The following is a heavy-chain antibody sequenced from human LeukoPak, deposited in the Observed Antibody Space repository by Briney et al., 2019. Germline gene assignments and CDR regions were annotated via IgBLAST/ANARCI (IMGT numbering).Heavy chain of an antibody. Sequence: GGSLRLSCAASGFTFSDAWMNWARQAPGKGLEWVASINHNGNVNYYVDSVKGRFTISRDNAKNTLYLQMNSLRAEDTAVYYCLRDLNWSLDQWGQGTLVTVSS. V-gene: IGHV3-7*01. J-gene: IGHJ4*02. CDR3: LRDLNWSLDQ. CDR2: INHNGNVN. CDR1: GFTFSDAW. D-gene: IGHD1-20*01.